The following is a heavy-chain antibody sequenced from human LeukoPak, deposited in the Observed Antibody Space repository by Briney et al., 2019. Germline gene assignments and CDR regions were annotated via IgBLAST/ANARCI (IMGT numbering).Heavy chain of an antibody. CDR3: AKRGVVIRVILVGFHKEANYFDS. D-gene: IGHD3-22*01. J-gene: IGHJ4*02. Sequence: PGGSLRLSCAASGFTFSNAWMSWVRQAPGKGLEWVAGISDSGGRTNYADSVKGRFTISRDNPKNTLYLQMNSLRVEDTAVYFCAKRGVVIRVILVGFHKEANYFDSWGQGALVTVSS. CDR1: GFTFSNAW. CDR2: ISDSGGRT. V-gene: IGHV3-23*01.